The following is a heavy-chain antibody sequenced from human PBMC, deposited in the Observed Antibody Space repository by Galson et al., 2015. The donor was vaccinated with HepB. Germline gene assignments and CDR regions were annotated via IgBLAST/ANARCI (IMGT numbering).Heavy chain of an antibody. CDR3: ALQQLAHLFDP. D-gene: IGHD1/OR15-1a*01. J-gene: IGHJ5*02. Sequence: SLRLSCAASGFTFSNYGMHWVRQAPGKGLEWVAVMPYDGSNPYYADSVKGRFTVSRDNSKNTLYLQMSSLRAEDTAVYYCALQQLAHLFDPGGQGTLVTVSS. V-gene: IGHV3-30*03. CDR2: MPYDGSNP. CDR1: GFTFSNYG.